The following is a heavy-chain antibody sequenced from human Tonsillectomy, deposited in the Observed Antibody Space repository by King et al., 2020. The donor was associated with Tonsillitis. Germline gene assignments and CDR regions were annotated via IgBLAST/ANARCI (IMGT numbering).Heavy chain of an antibody. D-gene: IGHD6-19*01. J-gene: IGHJ4*02. CDR3: AIGGAGVNSSGWDLDY. CDR2: ISYDGSNK. V-gene: IGHV3-30*03. Sequence: VQLVESGGGVVQPGRSLTLSCAASGFTFSSYGMHWGRQPPGKGLEWVAVISYDGSNKFYADSVKGRFTISRDNSKNTLYLQMNTLRAEDTAVYYCAIGGAGVNSSGWDLDYWGQGTLVIVSS. CDR1: GFTFSSYG.